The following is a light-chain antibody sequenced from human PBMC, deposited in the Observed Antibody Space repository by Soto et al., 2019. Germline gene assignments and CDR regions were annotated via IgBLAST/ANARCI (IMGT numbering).Light chain of an antibody. CDR1: QRIRSTY. Sequence: EIVLTQSPGTLSLSPGERAILSCRASQRIRSTYLAWYQQKPGQAPRLLIHGGSTRATGIPDRFSGSGSGTDFTLIISRLEPEDFAVYYCQQYGSSRAFGQGTRWIS. V-gene: IGKV3-20*01. CDR2: GGS. CDR3: QQYGSSRA. J-gene: IGKJ1*01.